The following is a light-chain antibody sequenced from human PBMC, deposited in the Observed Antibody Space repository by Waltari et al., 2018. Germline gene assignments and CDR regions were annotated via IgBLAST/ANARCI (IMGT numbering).Light chain of an antibody. V-gene: IGKV3-20*01. CDR1: QSVSSSY. CDR3: QQYGSSPLT. J-gene: IGKJ4*01. Sequence: LTPSPGTLSSSPAESVTLSCRASQSVSSSYLAWYQQKPGQAPRLLIYGASSRATGTPDRFSGSGSGTDFTLTNSRLEPEDFAVYYCQQYGSSPLTFGGGTKVEIK. CDR2: GAS.